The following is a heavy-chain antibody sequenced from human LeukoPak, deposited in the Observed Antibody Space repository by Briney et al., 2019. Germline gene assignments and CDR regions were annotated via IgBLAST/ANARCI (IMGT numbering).Heavy chain of an antibody. V-gene: IGHV3-33*06. CDR2: IWYDGSNK. Sequence: PGGSLRLSCAASGFTFSSYGMHWVRQAPGKGLEWVAVIWYDGSNKYYADSVKGRFTISRDNSKNTLYLQMNSLRAEDTAVYYCAKDLAARTTCYFDYWGQGTLVTVSS. D-gene: IGHD6-6*01. J-gene: IGHJ4*02. CDR3: AKDLAARTTCYFDY. CDR1: GFTFSSYG.